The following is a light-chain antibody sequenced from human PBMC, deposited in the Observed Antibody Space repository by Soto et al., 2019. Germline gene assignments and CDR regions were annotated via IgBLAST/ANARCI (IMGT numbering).Light chain of an antibody. J-gene: IGKJ2*01. CDR3: QQRGNLYT. V-gene: IGKV3-11*01. CDR2: DAS. CDR1: QSVGDY. Sequence: EIVLTQSPATLSLSLGERATLSCMASQSVGDYLAWYQQQPGQPPRLLISDASNRAAGIPARFSGSGSGTDFTLTISSLEPEDFAVYYCQQRGNLYTFGQGTKLEIK.